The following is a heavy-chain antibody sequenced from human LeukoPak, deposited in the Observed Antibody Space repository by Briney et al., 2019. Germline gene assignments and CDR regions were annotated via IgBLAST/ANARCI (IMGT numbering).Heavy chain of an antibody. Sequence: GGSLRLSCAASGFTFSSYEMNWVRQAPGKGLEWVSYISSSDSTIYYADSVKGRFTISRDNAKNSLYLQMNSLRAEDTAVYYCARVGVGGGNSARLFDYWGQGTLVTVSS. D-gene: IGHD4-23*01. V-gene: IGHV3-48*03. CDR3: ARVGVGGGNSARLFDY. CDR2: ISSSDSTI. CDR1: GFTFSSYE. J-gene: IGHJ4*02.